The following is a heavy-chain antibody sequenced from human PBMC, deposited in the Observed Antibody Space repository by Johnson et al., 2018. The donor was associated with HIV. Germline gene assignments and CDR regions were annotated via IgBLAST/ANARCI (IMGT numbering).Heavy chain of an antibody. CDR1: GFTFDDYG. J-gene: IGHJ3*02. V-gene: IGHV3-30*03. Sequence: QVQLVESGGGLVQPGGSLRLSCAASGFTFDDYGMSWVRQAPGQGLEWVAVISYDGSTKYYADPVKGRFTISRDNSKNTMYLQMNSLRGEDTAVYYCATQVDTVMRIGSNAFDIWGQGTMVTVSS. D-gene: IGHD5-18*01. CDR3: ATQVDTVMRIGSNAFDI. CDR2: ISYDGSTK.